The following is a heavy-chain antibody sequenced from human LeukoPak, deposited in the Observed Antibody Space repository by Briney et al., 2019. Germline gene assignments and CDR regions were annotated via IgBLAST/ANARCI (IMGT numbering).Heavy chain of an antibody. J-gene: IGHJ4*02. CDR1: GFTFSNYW. D-gene: IGHD3-10*01. CDR3: ARASRGD. CDR2: IKEDGSEK. Sequence: GSLRLFCAGSGFTFSNYWMSWVRQAPGEGLEWVANIKEDGSEKHHVDSLKGRFTISRDNAKNSLYLQMNSRRVDDTAVYYCARASRGDWGQGTLVTVPS. V-gene: IGHV3-7*01.